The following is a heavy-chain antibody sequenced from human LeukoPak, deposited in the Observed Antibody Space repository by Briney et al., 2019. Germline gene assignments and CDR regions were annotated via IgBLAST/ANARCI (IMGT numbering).Heavy chain of an antibody. CDR2: ITTSGSTI. Sequence: GGSLRLSCAASGFTFSSYEMNWVRQAPGKGLEWVSYITTSGSTIYYADSVKGRFTISRDNAKNSLYLQMNSLRAEDTAVYYCARDAGEMATTRDEPDYFDYWGQGTLVTVSS. CDR3: ARDAGEMATTRDEPDYFDY. D-gene: IGHD5-24*01. J-gene: IGHJ4*02. CDR1: GFTFSSYE. V-gene: IGHV3-48*03.